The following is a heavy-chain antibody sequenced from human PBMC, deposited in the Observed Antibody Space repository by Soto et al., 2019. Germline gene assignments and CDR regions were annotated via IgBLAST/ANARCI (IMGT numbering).Heavy chain of an antibody. CDR1: GGSFSGYY. D-gene: IGHD6-13*01. CDR3: ASGLSSSAPYYFDY. J-gene: IGHJ4*02. CDR2: INHSGST. Sequence: QVQLQQWGAGLLKPSETLSLTCAVYGGSFSGYYWSWIRQPPGKGLEWIGEINHSGSTNYNPSLKSRVTISVDTSKNQFSRKLSSVTAADSAVYYCASGLSSSAPYYFDYWGQGTLVTVSS. V-gene: IGHV4-34*01.